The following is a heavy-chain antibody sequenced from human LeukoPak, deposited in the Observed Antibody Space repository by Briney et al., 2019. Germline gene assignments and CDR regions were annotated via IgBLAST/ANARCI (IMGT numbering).Heavy chain of an antibody. J-gene: IGHJ4*02. D-gene: IGHD3-10*01. CDR3: ARDIGSLWFGEFYYFDY. V-gene: IGHV1-2*02. Sequence: ASVKVSCKASGYTFTGYYMHWVRQAPGQGLEWMGWFNPNSGGTNYAQKFQGRVTMTRDTSISTAYMELSRLRSDDTAVYYCARDIGSLWFGEFYYFDYWGQGTLVTVSS. CDR1: GYTFTGYY. CDR2: FNPNSGGT.